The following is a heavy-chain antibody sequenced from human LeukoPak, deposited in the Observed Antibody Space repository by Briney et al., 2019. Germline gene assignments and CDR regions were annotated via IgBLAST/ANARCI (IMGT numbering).Heavy chain of an antibody. CDR2: INHSGST. D-gene: IGHD1-20*01. CDR1: GGSFSGYY. J-gene: IGHJ4*02. CDR3: ARGPPYNWNPYFDY. Sequence: SETLSLTCAVYGGSFSGYYWSWIRQPPGKGLEWIGEINHSGSTNYNPSLKSRVTISVDTSKNQFSLKLSSVAAADTAVCYCARGPPYNWNPYFDYWGQGTLVTVSS. V-gene: IGHV4-34*01.